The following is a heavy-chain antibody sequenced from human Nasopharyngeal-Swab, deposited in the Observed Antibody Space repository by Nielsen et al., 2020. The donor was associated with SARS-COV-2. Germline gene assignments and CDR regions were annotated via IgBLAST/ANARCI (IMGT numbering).Heavy chain of an antibody. D-gene: IGHD5-12*01. CDR3: AKDRDSGDDSDDYYHYYGMDG. V-gene: IGHV3-23*01. CDR1: GFPFSTYA. CDR2: ISGSDYNT. Sequence: GGSLRLPCAASGFPFSTYAIRWVPQAPGKGLVWVSVISGSDYNTYYADSVKGRFTIARDNAKNTVNLQMNSLRAEDTAIYYCAKDRDSGDDSDDYYHYYGMDGWGQGSTVTVSS. J-gene: IGHJ6*02.